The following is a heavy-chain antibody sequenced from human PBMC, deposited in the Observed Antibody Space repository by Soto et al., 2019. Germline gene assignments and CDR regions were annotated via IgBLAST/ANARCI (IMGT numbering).Heavy chain of an antibody. CDR1: GAALSSGGYF. V-gene: IGHV4-61*08. Sequence: PSETLSLTCTVSGAALSSGGYFYTWVRQPPGEGLEWRGYIYYSGGTNYNPSLKSRVTISLDKSKSQFSLRLISVTAADTAVYSRPGAHAYDNCFDPWAQGPPLTVSS. J-gene: IGHJ5*02. CDR3: PGAHAYDNCFDP. CDR2: IYYSGGT.